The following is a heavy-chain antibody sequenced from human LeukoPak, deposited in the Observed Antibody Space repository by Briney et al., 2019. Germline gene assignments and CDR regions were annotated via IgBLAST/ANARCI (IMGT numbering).Heavy chain of an antibody. Sequence: GGSLRLSCAVSGFTFSSYWMSWVRQAPGKGLEWVANINQDGREKSYVDSVKGRFTISRDNAKNLLYLQMNSLRAEDTAVYYCARGLAVAGAIIDYWGQGTLVTVSS. CDR3: ARGLAVAGAIIDY. CDR2: INQDGREK. CDR1: GFTFSSYW. D-gene: IGHD6-19*01. V-gene: IGHV3-7*01. J-gene: IGHJ4*02.